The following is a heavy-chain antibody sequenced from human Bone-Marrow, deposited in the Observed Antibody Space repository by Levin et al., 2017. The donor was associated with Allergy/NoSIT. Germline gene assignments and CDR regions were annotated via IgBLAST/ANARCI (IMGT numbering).Heavy chain of an antibody. Sequence: PGGSLRLSCSASGFSFSQYYMSWIRQSPGKGLEWVSDISSSGRAINYADSVKGRFTVSRDNAKNSLYLEMKSLSAEDTAIYYCATNAYFYAMDVWGQGTTVTVSS. D-gene: IGHD4/OR15-4a*01. CDR1: GFSFSQYY. V-gene: IGHV3-11*01. CDR2: ISSSGRAI. J-gene: IGHJ6*02. CDR3: ATNAYFYAMDV.